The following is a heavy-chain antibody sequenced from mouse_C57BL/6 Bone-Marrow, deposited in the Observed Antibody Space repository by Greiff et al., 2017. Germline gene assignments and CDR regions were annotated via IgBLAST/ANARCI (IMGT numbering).Heavy chain of an antibody. J-gene: IGHJ1*03. D-gene: IGHD2-12*01. CDR3: ARMTYYNFDV. CDR2: SWWDDDK. V-gene: IGHV8-8*01. Sequence: QVTLKVSGPGILQPSQTLSLTCPFSGFSLSTFGMGVGWIRQPSGKGLEWLAHSWWDDDKYYNPALKSRLTISKDTSKNQVFLKMANVDTAETATYYCARMTYYNFDVWGTGTTVTVSS. CDR1: GFSLSTFGMG.